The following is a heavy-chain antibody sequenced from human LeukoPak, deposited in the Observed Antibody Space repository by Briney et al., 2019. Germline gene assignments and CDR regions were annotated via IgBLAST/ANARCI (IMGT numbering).Heavy chain of an antibody. D-gene: IGHD1-26*01. Sequence: ASVKVSCKASGYTFTSYDINWVRQATGQGLEWMGWMNPNSGNTGYAQKFQGRVTMTRNTSISTAYMELSRLRSEDTAVYYCAREGGRYYYMDVWGKGTTVTVSS. J-gene: IGHJ6*03. CDR2: MNPNSGNT. CDR1: GYTFTSYD. V-gene: IGHV1-8*01. CDR3: AREGGRYYYMDV.